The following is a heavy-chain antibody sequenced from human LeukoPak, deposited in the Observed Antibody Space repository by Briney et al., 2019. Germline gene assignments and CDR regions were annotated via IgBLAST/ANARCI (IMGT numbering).Heavy chain of an antibody. CDR2: INPSGGST. J-gene: IGHJ4*02. Sequence: ASVKVSCKASGYTFTSYYMHWVRQAPGQGLEWMGIINPSGGSTSYAQKFQGRVTMTRDMSTSTVYMELSSLRSEDTAVYYCARDRSRYYDFWSGSSFFDYWGQGTLVTVSS. CDR3: ARDRSRYYDFWSGSSFFDY. D-gene: IGHD3-3*01. CDR1: GYTFTSYY. V-gene: IGHV1-46*01.